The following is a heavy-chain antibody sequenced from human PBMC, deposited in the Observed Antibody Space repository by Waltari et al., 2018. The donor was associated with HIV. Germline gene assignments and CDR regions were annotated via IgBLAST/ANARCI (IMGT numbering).Heavy chain of an antibody. V-gene: IGHV3-21*05. D-gene: IGHD6-19*01. Sequence: EVQLVESGGGLVKSGESLRLSCAASGSTFSTFSFNWVRQAPGKGLELVADISSGGKFRYYADSVKGRFTISRDNAKNSVYLQMNSLRAEDTAQYYCARSITVAGTRGLGMDVWGQGTTVTVSS. CDR1: GSTFSTFS. CDR2: ISSGGKFR. J-gene: IGHJ6*02. CDR3: ARSITVAGTRGLGMDV.